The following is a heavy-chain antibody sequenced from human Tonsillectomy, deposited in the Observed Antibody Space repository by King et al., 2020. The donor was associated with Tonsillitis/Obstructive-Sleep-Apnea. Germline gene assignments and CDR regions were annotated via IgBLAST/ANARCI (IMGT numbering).Heavy chain of an antibody. D-gene: IGHD3-9*01. CDR3: ARQDDISSFDP. Sequence: QLQESGPGLVKPSETLSLTCTVSGGSINSSSYYWGWVRQPPGQGLEWIGSIYYSGSTYYNPSLKSRATISVDTSKNQFLLKLSAVTAADTAVYYWARQDDISSFDPWGQGTLVTVSS. CDR2: IYYSGST. V-gene: IGHV4-39*01. CDR1: GGSINSSSYY. J-gene: IGHJ5*02.